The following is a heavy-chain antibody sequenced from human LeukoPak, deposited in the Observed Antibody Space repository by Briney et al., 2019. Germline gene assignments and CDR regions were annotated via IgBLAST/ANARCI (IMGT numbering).Heavy chain of an antibody. Sequence: PGGSLRLSCAASGFTFSSYGMHWVRQAPGKWLEWVAVISYVGSNKYYADSVKGRFTISRDNSKNTLYLQMNSLRAEDTAVYYCAANGYDLPFDYWGQGTLVTVSS. J-gene: IGHJ4*02. D-gene: IGHD5-12*01. V-gene: IGHV3-30*03. CDR1: GFTFSSYG. CDR2: ISYVGSNK. CDR3: AANGYDLPFDY.